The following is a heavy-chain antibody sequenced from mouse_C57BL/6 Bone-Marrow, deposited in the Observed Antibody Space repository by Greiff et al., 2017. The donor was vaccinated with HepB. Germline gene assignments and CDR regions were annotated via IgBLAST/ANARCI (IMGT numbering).Heavy chain of an antibody. Sequence: EVNVVESGGGLVKPGGSLKLSCAASGFTFSSYAMSWVRQTPEKRLEWVATISDGGSYTYYPDNVKGRFPISRDNAKNNLYLQMSHLKSEDTAMYYCARGYYGSRRAMDYWGQGTSVTVSS. CDR2: ISDGGSYT. CDR3: ARGYYGSRRAMDY. J-gene: IGHJ4*01. D-gene: IGHD1-1*01. V-gene: IGHV5-4*03. CDR1: GFTFSSYA.